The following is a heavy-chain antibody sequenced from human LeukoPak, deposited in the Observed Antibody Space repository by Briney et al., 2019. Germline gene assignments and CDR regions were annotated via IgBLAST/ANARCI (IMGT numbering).Heavy chain of an antibody. Sequence: GGSLRLSCAASGFTFSSYGMLWLRQAPGKGLEWVAVISYDGSNKYYADSVKGRFTISRDNSKNTLYLQMNSLRAEDTAVYYCAKSYSDTVTPFGYWGQGTLVTVSS. CDR3: AKSYSDTVTPFGY. J-gene: IGHJ4*02. CDR1: GFTFSSYG. D-gene: IGHD4-17*01. CDR2: ISYDGSNK. V-gene: IGHV3-30*18.